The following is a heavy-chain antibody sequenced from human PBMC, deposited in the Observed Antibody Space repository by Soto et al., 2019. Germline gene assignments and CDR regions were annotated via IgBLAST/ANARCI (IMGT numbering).Heavy chain of an antibody. J-gene: IGHJ6*02. CDR1: GYTFTSYG. CDR2: ISAYNGNT. Sequence: ASVKVSCRASGYTFTSYGISWVGQAPGQRHRWMGWISAYNGNTNYAQKLQGRVTMTTNTSTSTAYMELRSLRSDDTAVYYCARFYGSGSYSKYYYYGMDVWGQGTTVTVSS. CDR3: ARFYGSGSYSKYYYYGMDV. D-gene: IGHD3-10*01. V-gene: IGHV1-18*01.